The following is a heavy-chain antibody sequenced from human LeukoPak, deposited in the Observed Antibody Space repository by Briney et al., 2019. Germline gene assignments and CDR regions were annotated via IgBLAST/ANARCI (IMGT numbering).Heavy chain of an antibody. V-gene: IGHV3-48*01. CDR1: GFTFSNYN. J-gene: IGHJ4*02. CDR2: ISSRSSAI. Sequence: PGGSLRLSCAASGFTFSNYNMNWVRQAPGKGLEWVSYISSRSSAIYYADSVKGRFTISRDNAKNSLSLQMNSLRGEDTAVYFCASNHGSGWYVGEFWGQGILVTVSS. D-gene: IGHD6-19*01. CDR3: ASNHGSGWYVGEF.